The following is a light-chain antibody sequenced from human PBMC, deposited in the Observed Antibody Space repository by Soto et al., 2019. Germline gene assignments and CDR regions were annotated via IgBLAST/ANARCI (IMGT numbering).Light chain of an antibody. J-gene: IGLJ1*01. V-gene: IGLV2-8*01. CDR3: SSHAGNNNYV. Sequence: QSVLTQPPSASGSPGQSVAISCTGTRSDVGAQNYVSWYQQHPGKAPKLIIYAVTERPSGVPDRFSGSKSGNTASLTVSGLQTEDEADYYCSSHAGNNNYVFGTGTKGTV. CDR2: AVT. CDR1: RSDVGAQNY.